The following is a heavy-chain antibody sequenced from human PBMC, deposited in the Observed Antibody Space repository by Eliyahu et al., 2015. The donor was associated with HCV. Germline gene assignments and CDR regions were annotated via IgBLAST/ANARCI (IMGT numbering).Heavy chain of an antibody. CDR1: GYTFTTYX. J-gene: IGHJ4*02. V-gene: IGHV1-18*01. CDR2: ISTHNGNT. CDR3: ARGNYADY. Sequence: QVQLVQSGGEVKKPGASVKVSCXTSGYTFTTYXXXWVRQAPGQGLECLGWISTHNGNTXYAQTLQDRVTMTTDTSTSTVYMELGSLRSDDTAFYYCARGNYADYWGQGTLVTVSS. D-gene: IGHD3-10*01.